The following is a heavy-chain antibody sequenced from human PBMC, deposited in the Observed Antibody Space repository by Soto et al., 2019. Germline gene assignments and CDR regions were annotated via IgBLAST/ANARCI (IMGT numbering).Heavy chain of an antibody. CDR2: ISGSSDFL. V-gene: IGHV3-21*01. Sequence: NPGGSLRLSCAASGFTFSNSIINWVRQAPGQGLEWVSSISGSSDFLYYADSVKGRFTISRDTATNSLYLQMNSLRAEDTAVYYCATSTCYAFDIWGQGTMVTVSS. J-gene: IGHJ3*02. D-gene: IGHD2-2*01. CDR1: GFTFSNSI. CDR3: ATSTCYAFDI.